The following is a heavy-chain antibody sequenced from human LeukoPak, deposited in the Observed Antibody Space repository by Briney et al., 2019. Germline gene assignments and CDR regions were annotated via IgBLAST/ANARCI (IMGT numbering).Heavy chain of an antibody. CDR3: AKERSGSYSV. D-gene: IGHD1-26*01. CDR1: GFTFSTYE. J-gene: IGHJ4*02. V-gene: IGHV3-23*01. CDR2: ISGSGGST. Sequence: GGSLRLSCAASGFTFSTYEINWVRQAPGKGLEWVSAISGSGGSTYYADSVKGRFTISRDNSKNTLYLQMNSLRAEDTAVYYCAKERSGSYSVWGQGTLVTVSS.